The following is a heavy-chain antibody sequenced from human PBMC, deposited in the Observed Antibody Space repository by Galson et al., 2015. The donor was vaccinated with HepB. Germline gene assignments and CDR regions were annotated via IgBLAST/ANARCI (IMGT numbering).Heavy chain of an antibody. Sequence: SLRLSCAASGFIFRNFALSWVRQAPGKGLEWVSVISGSGGDTLYADSVKGRFTISRDNAKNTQYLQMSNLRAEDTAVYYCAIANMGYTSTWRPLWYFDYWGQGTQVTVSS. J-gene: IGHJ4*02. V-gene: IGHV3-23*01. CDR1: GFIFRNFA. CDR2: ISGSGGDT. CDR3: AIANMGYTSTWRPLWYFDY. D-gene: IGHD2-2*01.